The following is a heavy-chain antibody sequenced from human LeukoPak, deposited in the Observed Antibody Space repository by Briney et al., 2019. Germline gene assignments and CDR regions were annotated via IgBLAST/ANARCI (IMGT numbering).Heavy chain of an antibody. CDR1: GFTFSSYA. CDR2: ISGSGGST. J-gene: IGHJ3*01. V-gene: IGHV3-23*01. D-gene: IGHD1/OR15-1a*01. CDR3: AKGTLSIWPVPFDF. Sequence: PGGSLRLSCAASGFTFSSYAMSWVRQAPGKGLEWVSAISGSGGSTYYADSVEGRFTISRDNSRNTLFLQMNSLRGEDTAVYFCAKGTLSIWPVPFDFWGQGTLVTVSS.